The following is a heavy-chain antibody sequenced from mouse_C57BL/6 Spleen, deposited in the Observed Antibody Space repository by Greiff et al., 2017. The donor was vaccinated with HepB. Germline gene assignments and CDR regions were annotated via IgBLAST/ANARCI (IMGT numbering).Heavy chain of an antibody. Sequence: VQWVESGPELVKPGASVKISCKASGYAFSSSWMNWVKQRPGKGLEWIGRIYPGDGDTNYNGKFKGKATLTADKSSSTAYMQLSSLTSEDSAVYFCARKGYDYDVGFAYWGQGTLVTVSA. J-gene: IGHJ3*01. CDR2: IYPGDGDT. CDR1: GYAFSSSW. V-gene: IGHV1-82*01. D-gene: IGHD2-4*01. CDR3: ARKGYDYDVGFAY.